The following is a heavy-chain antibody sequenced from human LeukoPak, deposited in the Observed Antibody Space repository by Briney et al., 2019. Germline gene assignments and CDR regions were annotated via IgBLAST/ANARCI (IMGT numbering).Heavy chain of an antibody. V-gene: IGHV4-59*01. CDR2: IYDSGST. J-gene: IGHJ5*01. CDR3: ARARGCDS. CDR1: GGSISSYY. Sequence: SETLSLTCTVSGGSISSYYWSWIRQPPGKGLEWIGYIYDSGSTNYNPSLKSRVTISVDTSKHQLSLKMTSVTAADTAVYYCARARGCDSWGQGTLVTVSS. D-gene: IGHD2-15*01.